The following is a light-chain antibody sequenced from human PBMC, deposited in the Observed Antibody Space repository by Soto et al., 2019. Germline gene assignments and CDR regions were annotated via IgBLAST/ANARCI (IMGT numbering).Light chain of an antibody. Sequence: QSVLTQPPSASGSPGQSVTISCTGTSSDVGGYNSVSWYQQHPGKAPKLIIYEVSKRPSGVPDRFSASKSDNTASLTVSGLQAVDEADYYCSSYAGSKNLVFGGGTKVTVL. CDR2: EVS. J-gene: IGLJ2*01. CDR1: SSDVGGYNS. CDR3: SSYAGSKNLV. V-gene: IGLV2-8*01.